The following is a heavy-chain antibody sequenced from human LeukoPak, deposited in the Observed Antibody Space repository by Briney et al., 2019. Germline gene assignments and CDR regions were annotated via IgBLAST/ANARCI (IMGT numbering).Heavy chain of an antibody. CDR1: GFTFSSYE. D-gene: IGHD4-17*01. J-gene: IGHJ4*02. Sequence: GGSLRLSCAASGFTFSSYEMNWVRQAPGKGLEGVSYISSSGSTIYYADSVKGRFTISRDNAKNSLYLQMNSLRAEDTAVYYCAREYYGEVYWGQGTLVTVSS. CDR3: AREYYGEVY. V-gene: IGHV3-48*03. CDR2: ISSSGSTI.